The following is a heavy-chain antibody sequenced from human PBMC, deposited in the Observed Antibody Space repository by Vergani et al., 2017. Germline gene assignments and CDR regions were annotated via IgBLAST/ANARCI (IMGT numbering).Heavy chain of an antibody. D-gene: IGHD3-22*01. Sequence: EVQLLESGGNLVQPGGSLRLSCAASGFTFTNFAMTWVRQAPGEGLEWVSGISGSGGFTYYADSVKGRFTISRENSKNTMFLQMNNLRAEDTAVYYCAKDNVPGYYDSSGYCDYWGQGTLVTVSS. J-gene: IGHJ4*02. V-gene: IGHV3-23*01. CDR1: GFTFTNFA. CDR2: ISGSGGFT. CDR3: AKDNVPGYYDSSGYCDY.